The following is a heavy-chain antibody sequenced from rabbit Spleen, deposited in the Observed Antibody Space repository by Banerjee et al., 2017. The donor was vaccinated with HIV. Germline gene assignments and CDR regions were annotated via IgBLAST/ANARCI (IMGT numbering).Heavy chain of an antibody. CDR1: GFSFSSSYW. V-gene: IGHV1S45*01. J-gene: IGHJ2*01. D-gene: IGHD1-1*01. CDR3: ARNYVNAFDP. CDR2: IDTNDGDT. Sequence: QEQLEESGGDLVKPEGSLTLTCTASGFSFSSSYWICWVRQAPGKGLEWIACIDTNDGDTDYANWPKGRFTISKTSSTTVTLQMTRLTAADTATYFCARNYVNAFDPWGQGTLVTVS.